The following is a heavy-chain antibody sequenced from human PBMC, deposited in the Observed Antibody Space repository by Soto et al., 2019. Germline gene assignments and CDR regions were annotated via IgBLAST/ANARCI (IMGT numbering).Heavy chain of an antibody. CDR1: GYSISSADYY. CDR2: IDYRGNT. D-gene: IGHD3-10*01. V-gene: IGHV4-30-4*01. J-gene: IGHJ5*02. Sequence: SETLSLTCTVSGYSISSADYYWSWIRQPPGKGLEWIGSIDYRGNTYYNPSLKSRVTISLDTSKSQFSLKLSSVAATDTTVYYCPSFGVSPKTCFDPWGGGTLVTVSS. CDR3: PSFGVSPKTCFDP.